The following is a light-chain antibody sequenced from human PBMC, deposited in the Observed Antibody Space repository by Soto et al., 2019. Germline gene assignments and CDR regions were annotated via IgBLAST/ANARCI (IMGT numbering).Light chain of an antibody. Sequence: DIVMTQSPDSLAVSLGERATINCKSSQNVLYSSNDKNYLAWYQQKPGQPPKLLIYWASTRESGVPDRFSGSGSGTEFTLTISSLQAEDVAVYYCQQYYTTPPITFGGGTKVEIK. CDR3: QQYYTTPPIT. V-gene: IGKV4-1*01. J-gene: IGKJ4*01. CDR1: QNVLYSSNDKNY. CDR2: WAS.